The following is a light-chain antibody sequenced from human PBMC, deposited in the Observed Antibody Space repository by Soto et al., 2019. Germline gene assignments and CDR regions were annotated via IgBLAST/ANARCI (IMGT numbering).Light chain of an antibody. CDR3: QHYGGSPIT. V-gene: IGKV3-20*01. J-gene: IGKJ5*01. CDR2: DAS. CDR1: QSVGNN. Sequence: EIVSTQSRGTVSVFPGETVTLSCRASQSVGNNLAWYQQKPGQAPRLLIYDASTRATGIPDRFSGSGSGTDFTLTISRLEPEDFALYYCQHYGGSPITFGQGTRLET.